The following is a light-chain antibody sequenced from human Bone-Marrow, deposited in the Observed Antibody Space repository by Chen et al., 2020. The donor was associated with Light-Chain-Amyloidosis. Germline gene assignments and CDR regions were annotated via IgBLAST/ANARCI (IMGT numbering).Light chain of an antibody. CDR3: SSFTSSSSYV. CDR2: AVS. J-gene: IGLJ1*01. V-gene: IGLV2-14*01. CDR1: SGDCGTYNY. Sequence: QSALPQPASVSGSPGQSITISCTGTSGDCGTYNYVSWYQQHPGKAPKVLIYAVSNRPSGVSTRFSGSKSGNTASLTISGLQAEDEADYYCSSFTSSSSYVFGPGTKVTVL.